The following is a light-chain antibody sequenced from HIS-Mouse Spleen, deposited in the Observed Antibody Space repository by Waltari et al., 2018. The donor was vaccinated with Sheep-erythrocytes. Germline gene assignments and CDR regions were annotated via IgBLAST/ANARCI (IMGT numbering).Light chain of an antibody. V-gene: IGKV3-20*01. Sequence: EIVLTQSPGTLSLSPGERATLSCRASQSVSSSYLAWYQQQPGKAPRLLIYGASSRAACSPDRFSGSGSGTDVTRTISSMEPADVAVYYCQQYCSSPYTFGQGTKLEIK. J-gene: IGKJ2*01. CDR2: GAS. CDR1: QSVSSSY. CDR3: QQYCSSPYT.